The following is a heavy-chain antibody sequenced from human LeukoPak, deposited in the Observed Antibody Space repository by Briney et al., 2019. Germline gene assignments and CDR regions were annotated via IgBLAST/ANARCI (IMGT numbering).Heavy chain of an antibody. D-gene: IGHD1-1*01. CDR1: GGSISSSSSY. Sequence: PSETLSLTCTVSGGSISSSSSYWGCIRQPPGKGLEWTGSIYYSGSTYYNPSLRSRVNISVDTSKNQFSLQLNSVTAADTAVYYCAGHESGNCFDYWGQGTLVTVSS. V-gene: IGHV4-39*01. CDR3: AGHESGNCFDY. J-gene: IGHJ4*02. CDR2: IYYSGST.